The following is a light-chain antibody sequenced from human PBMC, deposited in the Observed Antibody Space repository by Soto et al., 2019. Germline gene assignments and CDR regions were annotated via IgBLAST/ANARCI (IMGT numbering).Light chain of an antibody. CDR2: AAS. Sequence: QSPSSLSASVGDRVTITCRASQSISSYLNWYQQKPGKAPKLLIYAASSLQSGVPSRFSGSGSGTDFTLTISSLQPEDFATYYCQQSYSNRWTFGQGTKV. CDR1: QSISSY. CDR3: QQSYSNRWT. V-gene: IGKV1-39*01. J-gene: IGKJ1*01.